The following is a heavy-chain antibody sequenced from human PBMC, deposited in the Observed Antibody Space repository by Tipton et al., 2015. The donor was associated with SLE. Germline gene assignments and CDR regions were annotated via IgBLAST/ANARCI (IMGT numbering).Heavy chain of an antibody. CDR1: GYTFTDYF. CDR2: ITPMFGAP. V-gene: IGHV1-69*06. D-gene: IGHD4-11*01. J-gene: IGHJ5*02. Sequence: QLVQSGAEVKKPGASLKVSCKASGYTFTDYFMHWVRQAPGQGLEWMGGITPMFGAPKYAQKFQGRAAFTADTSTNTAYMELSSLTSDDTAVYFCANGYSNYGNWFDPWGQGTLVTVSS. CDR3: ANGYSNYGNWFDP.